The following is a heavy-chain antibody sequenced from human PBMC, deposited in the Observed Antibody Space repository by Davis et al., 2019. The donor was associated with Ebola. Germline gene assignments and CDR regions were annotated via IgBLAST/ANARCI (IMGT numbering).Heavy chain of an antibody. J-gene: IGHJ3*02. V-gene: IGHV3-30*03. D-gene: IGHD1-1*01. CDR2: ISYDATNI. CDR1: GFNFGRNG. CDR3: ARALGVPLLAFDI. Sequence: GGSLRLSCEASGFNFGRNGMHWVRQAPGKGLEWVAVISYDATNIYYADSVKGRFTISRDNSKNTLYLQMNSLRAEDTAVYYCARALGVPLLAFDIWGQGTMVTVSS.